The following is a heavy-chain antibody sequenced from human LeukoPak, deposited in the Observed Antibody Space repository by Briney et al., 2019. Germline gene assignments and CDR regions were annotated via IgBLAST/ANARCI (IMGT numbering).Heavy chain of an antibody. CDR2: IKGSPNTYAT. CDR3: AKRGIVIRGILVIGYHQEAYHYDY. J-gene: IGHJ4*02. D-gene: IGHD3-10*01. Sequence: GGSLRLSCAASGFTFSGSAMHWVRQASGKGLEWVGQIKGSPNTYATDFAASVKGRFTISRDTSLNTLYLQMTSLRAEDTAVYFCAKRGIVIRGILVIGYHQEAYHYDYWGQGVLVTVSS. V-gene: IGHV3-73*01. CDR1: GFTFSGSA.